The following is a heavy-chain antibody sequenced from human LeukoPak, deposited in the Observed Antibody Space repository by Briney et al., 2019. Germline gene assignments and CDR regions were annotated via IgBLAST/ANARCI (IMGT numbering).Heavy chain of an antibody. D-gene: IGHD3-10*01. Sequence: SQTLSLTCTVSGGSISSGDYYWSWIRQPPGKGLEWIGYIYYSGSTYYNPSLKSRVTISVDTSKNQFSLRLSSVTASDTAVYYCARRYGSGSYFDYWGQGTLVTVSS. J-gene: IGHJ4*02. CDR3: ARRYGSGSYFDY. V-gene: IGHV4-30-4*01. CDR2: IYYSGST. CDR1: GGSISSGDYY.